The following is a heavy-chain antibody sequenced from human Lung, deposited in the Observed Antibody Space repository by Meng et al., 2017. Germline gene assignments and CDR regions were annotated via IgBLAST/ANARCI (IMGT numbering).Heavy chain of an antibody. CDR3: ARGPTTMAHDFDY. D-gene: IGHD4-11*01. Sequence: VQLQQWGAGLLKPSETRSLTCVVPGWSFSDYYWGWIRQPPGKGLEWIGEINHSGSTNYNPSLESRATISVDTSQNNLSLKLSSVTAADSAVYYCARGPTTMAHDFDYWGQGTLVTVSS. V-gene: IGHV4-34*01. CDR1: GWSFSDYY. J-gene: IGHJ4*02. CDR2: INHSGST.